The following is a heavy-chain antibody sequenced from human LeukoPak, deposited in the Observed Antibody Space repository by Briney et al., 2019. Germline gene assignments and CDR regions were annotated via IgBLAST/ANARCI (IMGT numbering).Heavy chain of an antibody. V-gene: IGHV4-4*07. CDR3: ARAGELGAYYYYGMDV. D-gene: IGHD1-26*01. CDR1: GGSLSSYY. J-gene: IGHJ6*02. Sequence: SETLSLTRTVSGGSLSSYYWSWIRQPAGKGLEWIGGIYTSGSTNYNPSLKSRVTMSVDTSKNQFSLKLSSVTAADTAVYYCARAGELGAYYYYGMDVWGQGTTVTVSS. CDR2: IYTSGST.